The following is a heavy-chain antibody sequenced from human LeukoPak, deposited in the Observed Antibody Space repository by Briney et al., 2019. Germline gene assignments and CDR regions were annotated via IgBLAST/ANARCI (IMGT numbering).Heavy chain of an antibody. CDR1: GFTFSSYS. J-gene: IGHJ4*02. CDR3: ARESSSWYTLDY. V-gene: IGHV3-21*01. CDR2: ISSSNYI. Sequence: PGGSLRLSCAASGFTFSSYSMNWVRQAPGKGLEWVSSISSSNYIYYADSVKGRFTISRDNAKNSLYLQMNSLRAEDTAVYYCARESSSWYTLDYWGQGTLVTVSS. D-gene: IGHD6-13*01.